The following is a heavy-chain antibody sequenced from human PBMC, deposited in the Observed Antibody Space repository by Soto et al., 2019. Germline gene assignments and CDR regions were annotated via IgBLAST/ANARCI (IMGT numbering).Heavy chain of an antibody. CDR1: GFTFSSYA. D-gene: IGHD3-3*01. Sequence: EVQLLESGGGLVQPGGSLRLSCAASGFTFSSYAMSWVRQAPGKGLEWVSAISGSGGSTYYADSVKGRFTISRDNSKNTLYLQMNSLRAEDTAVYYCAKLGGVVISYYYYYIDVWGKGTTVTVSS. CDR3: AKLGGVVISYYYYYIDV. J-gene: IGHJ6*03. CDR2: ISGSGGST. V-gene: IGHV3-23*01.